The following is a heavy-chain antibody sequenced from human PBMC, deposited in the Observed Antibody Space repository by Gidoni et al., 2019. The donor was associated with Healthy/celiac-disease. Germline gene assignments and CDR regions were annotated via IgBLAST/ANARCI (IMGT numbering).Heavy chain of an antibody. Sequence: EVQLLESGGGLVQPGGSLRLSCAASGFTFSSYAMSWVRQAQGKGREWVSAISGSGGSTYYADSVKGRFTISRDNSKNTLYLQMNSLRAEDTAVYYCAKDAYYYDSSGKEDAFDIWGQGTMVTVSS. J-gene: IGHJ3*02. V-gene: IGHV3-23*01. CDR3: AKDAYYYDSSGKEDAFDI. D-gene: IGHD3-22*01. CDR1: GFTFSSYA. CDR2: ISGSGGST.